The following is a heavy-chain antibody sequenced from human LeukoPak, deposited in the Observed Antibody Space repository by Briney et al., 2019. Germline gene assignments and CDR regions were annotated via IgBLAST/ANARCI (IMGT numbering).Heavy chain of an antibody. V-gene: IGHV3-7*01. Sequence: GGSLRLSCVVSGFTFDMSTMTWVRQAPGKGPEWVAKMKEDGTEIFYAGSVDGRFAISRDNSKNSLYLQMNSLRVEDTAVYYCATGGAPGGRFENWGQGTLVTVSS. J-gene: IGHJ4*02. D-gene: IGHD3-16*01. CDR1: GFTFDMST. CDR3: ATGGAPGGRFEN. CDR2: MKEDGTEI.